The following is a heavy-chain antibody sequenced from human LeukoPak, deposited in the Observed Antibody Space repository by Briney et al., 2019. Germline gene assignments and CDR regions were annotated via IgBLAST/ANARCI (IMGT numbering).Heavy chain of an antibody. Sequence: SETLSLTCTVSGGSISSSSYYWGWIRQPPGKGLEWIGSIYYSGSTYYNPSLKSRVTISVDTSKNQFSLKLSSVTAEDTAMYYCARRSRVGWYFDLWGRGTLVTVSS. CDR1: GGSISSSSYY. D-gene: IGHD2-15*01. J-gene: IGHJ2*01. V-gene: IGHV4-39*07. CDR2: IYYSGST. CDR3: ARRSRVGWYFDL.